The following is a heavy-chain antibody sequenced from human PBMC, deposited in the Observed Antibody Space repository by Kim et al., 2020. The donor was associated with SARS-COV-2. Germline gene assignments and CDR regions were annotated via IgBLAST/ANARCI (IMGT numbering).Heavy chain of an antibody. D-gene: IGHD5-12*01. Sequence: ASVKVSCKASGYTFTSYYMHWVRQAPGQGLEWMGIINPSGGSTSYAQKFKGRVTMTRDTSTSTVYMELRSLRSEDTAVYYCAREVIPPSGYDYVALRYERTSYYYMDVWGKGHTVTVSS. CDR1: GYTFTSYY. V-gene: IGHV1-46*01. CDR2: INPSGGST. CDR3: AREVIPPSGYDYVALRYERTSYYYMDV. J-gene: IGHJ6*03.